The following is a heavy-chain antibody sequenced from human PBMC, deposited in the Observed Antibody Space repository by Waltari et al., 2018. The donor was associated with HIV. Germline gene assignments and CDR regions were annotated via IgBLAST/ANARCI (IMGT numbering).Heavy chain of an antibody. Sequence: QVQLQQWGAGLLKPSETLSLTCAVSGGSFSGYYWSWIRQPPGKGLEWIGEINHSGSTNYNPSLKSRVTISVDTSKNQFSLKLSSVTAADTAVYYCARKNGDYPHFDYWGQGTLVTVSS. D-gene: IGHD4-17*01. CDR2: INHSGST. V-gene: IGHV4-34*01. CDR1: GGSFSGYY. J-gene: IGHJ4*02. CDR3: ARKNGDYPHFDY.